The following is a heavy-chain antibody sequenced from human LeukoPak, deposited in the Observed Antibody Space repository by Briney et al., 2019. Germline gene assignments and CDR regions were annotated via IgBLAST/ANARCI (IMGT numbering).Heavy chain of an antibody. Sequence: GGSLRLSCTASGFTFGDYAMSWIRQAPGKGLEWVGFIRSKAYGETADYAASVKGRFAISRDDSKAIAYLQMNSLKTEDTAVYHCTRDRGAYNLYDYWGQGTLVTVSS. V-gene: IGHV3-49*03. D-gene: IGHD1-1*01. CDR2: IRSKAYGETA. J-gene: IGHJ4*02. CDR3: TRDRGAYNLYDY. CDR1: GFTFGDYA.